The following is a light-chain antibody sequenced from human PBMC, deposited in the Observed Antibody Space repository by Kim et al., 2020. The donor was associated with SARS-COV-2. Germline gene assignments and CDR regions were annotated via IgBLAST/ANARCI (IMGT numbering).Light chain of an antibody. CDR3: QQLHTYPLT. CDR1: QGISRD. J-gene: IGKJ3*01. CDR2: AAS. Sequence: ASVGDRVTITCRASQGISRDLAWYQQKPGNPPKLLIYAASTLQSGVSSRFSGSGSGTDFTLTITSLQPEDFATYSCQQLHTYPLTFGPGTKVDIK. V-gene: IGKV1-9*01.